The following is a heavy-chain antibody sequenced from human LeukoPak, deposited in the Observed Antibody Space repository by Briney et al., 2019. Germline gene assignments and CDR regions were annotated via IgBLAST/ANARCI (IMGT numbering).Heavy chain of an antibody. V-gene: IGHV4-59*08. CDR1: GGSISSYY. D-gene: IGHD3-22*01. J-gene: IGHJ4*02. Sequence: PSETLSLTCTVSGGSISSYYWSWIRQPPGKGLEWIGYIYYSGSTNYNPSLKSRVTISVDTSKNQFSLKLSSVTAADTAVYYCASSYYYDSSGYYSRYFDYWGQGTLVTVSS. CDR2: IYYSGST. CDR3: ASSYYYDSSGYYSRYFDY.